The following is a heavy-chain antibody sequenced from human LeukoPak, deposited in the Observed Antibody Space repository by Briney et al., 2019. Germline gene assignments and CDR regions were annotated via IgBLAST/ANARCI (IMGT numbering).Heavy chain of an antibody. CDR3: AKGSLVGATSFIMDV. D-gene: IGHD1-26*01. J-gene: IGHJ6*03. Sequence: GGSLRLSCAASGFTFSSYAMSWVRQAPGKGLEWVSGISDGGITTYYADSVKGRFTISRDNSKNTLYLQMNSLRADDTAVYYCAKGSLVGATSFIMDVWGKGTTVTVSS. V-gene: IGHV3-23*01. CDR2: ISDGGITT. CDR1: GFTFSSYA.